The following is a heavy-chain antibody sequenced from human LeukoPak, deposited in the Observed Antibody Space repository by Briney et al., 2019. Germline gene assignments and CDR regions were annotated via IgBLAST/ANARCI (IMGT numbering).Heavy chain of an antibody. D-gene: IGHD1-26*01. Sequence: GGSLRLSCAASGFTFSTYAMSWVRQAPGKGLEWVSDISGSGSSTYYADSVKGRFTISRDNSKNTLYLQMNSQREEDTAVYYCAKAFYIVGATRTAFDIWGQGTVVTVSS. CDR3: AKAFYIVGATRTAFDI. CDR2: ISGSGSST. CDR1: GFTFSTYA. J-gene: IGHJ3*02. V-gene: IGHV3-23*01.